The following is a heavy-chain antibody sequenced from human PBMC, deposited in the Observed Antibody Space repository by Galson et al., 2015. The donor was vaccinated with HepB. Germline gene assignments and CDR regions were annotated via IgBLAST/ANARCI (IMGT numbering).Heavy chain of an antibody. CDR2: ISSSSSYT. CDR1: GFTFSDYY. D-gene: IGHD3-22*01. J-gene: IGHJ3*02. Sequence: SLRLSCAASGFTFSDYYMSWIRQAPGKGLEWVSYISSSSSYTNYADSVKGRFTISRDNAKNSLYVQMNSLRAEDTAVYYCARERGIVVVTTGAFDIWGRGTMVTVSS. V-gene: IGHV3-11*06. CDR3: ARERGIVVVTTGAFDI.